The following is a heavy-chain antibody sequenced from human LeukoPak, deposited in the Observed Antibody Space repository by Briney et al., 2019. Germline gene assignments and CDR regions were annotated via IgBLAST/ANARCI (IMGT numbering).Heavy chain of an antibody. CDR3: AKDPVRMVRGVILGGFDY. V-gene: IGHV3-30-3*01. CDR2: ISYDGSNK. D-gene: IGHD3-10*01. CDR1: GFTFSSYA. Sequence: GRSLRLSCAASGFTFSSYAMHWVRQAPGKGLEWVAVISYDGSNKYYADSVKGRFTISRDNSKNTLYLQMNSLRAEDTAVYYCAKDPVRMVRGVILGGFDYWGQGTLVTVSS. J-gene: IGHJ4*02.